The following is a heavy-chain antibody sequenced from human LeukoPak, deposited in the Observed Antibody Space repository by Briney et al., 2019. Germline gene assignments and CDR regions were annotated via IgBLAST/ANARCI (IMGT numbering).Heavy chain of an antibody. CDR2: IYSDGRT. Sequence: GGSLRLSCAASGFSVSDYYMNWVRQAPGKGLEWVSFIYSDGRTYYADSVKGRFTISRDNSRNTLYLQMNSLKVEDTAVYYCARDDIPVIWGQGTLVTVSS. CDR1: GFSVSDYY. CDR3: ARDDIPVI. V-gene: IGHV3-53*01. D-gene: IGHD2-15*01. J-gene: IGHJ4*02.